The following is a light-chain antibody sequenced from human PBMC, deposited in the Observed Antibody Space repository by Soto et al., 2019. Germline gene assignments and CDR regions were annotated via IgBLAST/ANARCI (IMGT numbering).Light chain of an antibody. CDR1: SSDVGGYNY. CDR2: DVS. Sequence: QLVLTQPASVSGSPGQSITISCTGTSSDVGGYNYVSWYQQLPGKAPKLIIYDVSTRPSGVSSRFSASKSDNTASLTISGLQAEDEADYYCSSYATSSVVFGGGTKVTVL. J-gene: IGLJ3*02. CDR3: SSYATSSVV. V-gene: IGLV2-14*03.